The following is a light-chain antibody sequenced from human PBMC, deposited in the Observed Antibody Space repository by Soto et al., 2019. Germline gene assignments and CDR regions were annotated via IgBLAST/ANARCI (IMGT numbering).Light chain of an antibody. J-gene: IGLJ2*01. V-gene: IGLV1-51*01. CDR3: GTWDSSLSAGV. Sequence: QSVLTKPPSVSAAPGQKVTISCSGSSSNIGNNYVSWYQQLPGTATKLLIYDNNKRPSGIPDRFSGSKSGTSATLGITGLQTGDEADYYCGTWDSSLSAGVFGGGTKVTVL. CDR1: SSNIGNNY. CDR2: DNN.